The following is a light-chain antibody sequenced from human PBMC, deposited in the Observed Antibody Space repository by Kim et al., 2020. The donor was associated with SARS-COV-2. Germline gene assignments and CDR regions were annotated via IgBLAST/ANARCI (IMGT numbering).Light chain of an antibody. V-gene: IGKV1-39*01. Sequence: SAAVGDRVTITCRASQTISRYLNWYQQKPGKAPKLLIYATSNLQSGVPSRFVGSGSGTDFTLTISSLQPEDFATYYCQQSYTGPTFGQGTKVDIK. CDR3: QQSYTGPT. CDR1: QTISRY. CDR2: ATS. J-gene: IGKJ1*01.